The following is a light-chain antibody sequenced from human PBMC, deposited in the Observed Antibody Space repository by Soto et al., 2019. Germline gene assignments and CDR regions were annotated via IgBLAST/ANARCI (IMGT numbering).Light chain of an antibody. CDR3: SSYPSSSTL. CDR1: SSDVGSYSY. V-gene: IGLV2-14*01. Sequence: QSALTQPASVSGSPGQSITISCTGTSSDVGSYSYVSWYQQHPGKAPKLMLYEVSDRPSGISTRFSGSKSGNTASLTISGLQTDDAADYYCSSYPSSSTLFRTATNVTVL. J-gene: IGLJ1*01. CDR2: EVS.